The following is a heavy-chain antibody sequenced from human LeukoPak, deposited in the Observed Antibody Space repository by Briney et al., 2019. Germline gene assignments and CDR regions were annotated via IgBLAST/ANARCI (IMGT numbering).Heavy chain of an antibody. Sequence: GGSLRLSCAASGFTFSSYAMHGVRQAPGKGLEWVAVISYDGSNKYYADSVKGRFTISRDNSKNTLYLQMNSLRAEDTAVYYCARERIAAAGRPAYYFDYWGQGTLVTVSS. D-gene: IGHD6-13*01. CDR2: ISYDGSNK. J-gene: IGHJ4*02. CDR3: ARERIAAAGRPAYYFDY. V-gene: IGHV3-30*04. CDR1: GFTFSSYA.